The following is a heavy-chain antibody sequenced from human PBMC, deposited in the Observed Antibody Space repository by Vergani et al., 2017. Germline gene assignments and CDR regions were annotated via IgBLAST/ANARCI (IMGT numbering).Heavy chain of an antibody. V-gene: IGHV4-39*01. D-gene: IGHD6-19*01. Sequence: QLQLQESGPGLVKPSATLSLTCSVSGSSIRSSNYYWGWLRQPPGKELEWNASIYYSGSTYYIPSLKSRVTISVDTSKNQFSLKLSSVTAADTAVYFCARHSTVEWLVKLGWIDPWGKGILVT. J-gene: IGHJ5*02. CDR3: ARHSTVEWLVKLGWIDP. CDR2: IYYSGST. CDR1: GSSIRSSNYY.